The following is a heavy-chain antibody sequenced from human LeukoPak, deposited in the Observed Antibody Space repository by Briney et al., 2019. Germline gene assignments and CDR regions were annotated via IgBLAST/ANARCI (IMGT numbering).Heavy chain of an antibody. V-gene: IGHV3-7*03. D-gene: IGHD6-6*01. J-gene: IGHJ3*01. CDR3: ARSSYSSSSSV. CDR2: INSDGSEG. CDR1: GFTFSGFW. Sequence: GGSLRLSCAVSGFTFSGFWMSWSRQAPGKGLEWVASINSDGSEGYYADVVKGRFTISRDNAKNSLYLQINSLRAEDTAVYYCARSSYSSSSSVWGRGTMVAVSS.